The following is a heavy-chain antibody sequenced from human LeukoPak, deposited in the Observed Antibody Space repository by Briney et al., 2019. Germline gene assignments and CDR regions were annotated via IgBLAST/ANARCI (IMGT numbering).Heavy chain of an antibody. CDR1: GGSFSGYY. D-gene: IGHD3-10*01. V-gene: IGHV4-34*01. J-gene: IGHJ6*03. CDR3: ARGLKGYYYGSGSYYNRDYYYYYYMDV. CDR2: INHSGST. Sequence: SETLSLTCAVYGGSFSGYYWSWIRQPPGKGLEWIGEINHSGSTNYNPSLKSRVTISVDTSKNQFSLKLSSVTAADTAVYYCARGLKGYYYGSGSYYNRDYYYYYYMDVWGKRTTVTVSS.